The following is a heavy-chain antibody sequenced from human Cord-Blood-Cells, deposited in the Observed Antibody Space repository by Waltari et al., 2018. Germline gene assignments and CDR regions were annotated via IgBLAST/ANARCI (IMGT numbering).Heavy chain of an antibody. CDR1: AGSLSSGSYY. CDR3: ARDSGNWYFDL. V-gene: IGHV4-61*01. CDR2: IYYSGST. Sequence: QVQLQELGPGLVKPSETLSLTCTVSAGSLSSGSYYWSWIRQPPGKGLEWIGYIYYSGSTHYNPSLKSRVTISVDTSKNQFSLKLSSVTAADTAVYYCARDSGNWYFDLWGRGTLVTVSS. J-gene: IGHJ2*01. D-gene: IGHD1-26*01.